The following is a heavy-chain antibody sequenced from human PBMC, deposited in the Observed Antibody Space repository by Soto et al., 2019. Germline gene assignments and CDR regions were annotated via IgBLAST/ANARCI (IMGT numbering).Heavy chain of an antibody. D-gene: IGHD2-15*01. Sequence: GGSLRLSCAASGFTLSRYSMIWVRQAPGKGLEWVSYIHENSRTIYYADSVKGRFTISRDNAKNSLFLQMNSLSVEDTAVYYCARRFCSVGGCDSNWFDPWGHGTLVTVSS. J-gene: IGHJ5*02. V-gene: IGHV3-48*01. CDR3: ARRFCSVGGCDSNWFDP. CDR1: GFTLSRYS. CDR2: IHENSRTI.